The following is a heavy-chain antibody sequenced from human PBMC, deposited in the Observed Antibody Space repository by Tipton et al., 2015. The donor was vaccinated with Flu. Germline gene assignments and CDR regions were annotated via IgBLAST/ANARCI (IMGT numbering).Heavy chain of an antibody. CDR2: MYTSGTA. D-gene: IGHD3-10*01. V-gene: IGHV4-4*07. Sequence: TLSLTCTVSGGSMSSFYWCWIRQPAGKGREWIGRMYTSGTAKYHPSFKSRVTMSVDTSKNQFSLKLSSVTAADTAFYYCARGSGSGTYVIFDYWGQGTLVSVSS. CDR1: GGSMSSFY. CDR3: ARGSGSGTYVIFDY. J-gene: IGHJ4*02.